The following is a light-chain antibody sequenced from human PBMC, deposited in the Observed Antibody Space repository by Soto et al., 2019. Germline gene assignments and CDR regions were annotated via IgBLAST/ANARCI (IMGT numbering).Light chain of an antibody. J-gene: IGKJ3*01. CDR1: QSVSNC. CDR2: DAS. V-gene: IGKV3-11*02. CDR3: HQRRIWPFFT. Sequence: EIVLTQSPATLSLSPGERATLSCRASQSVSNCLAWYQQKPGQPPRLLIFDASNRATGVPARFSGSGSGRHFSLTISSLVPEDFAVYYCHQRRIWPFFTFGPGTKVDVK.